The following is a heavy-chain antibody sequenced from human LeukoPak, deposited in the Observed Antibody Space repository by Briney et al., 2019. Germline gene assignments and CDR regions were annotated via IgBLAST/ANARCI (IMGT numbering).Heavy chain of an antibody. V-gene: IGHV4-59*12. Sequence: SETLSLTCTVSGGSLHNYYGSWIRQPPGKGLEWIGYIDYSGSTNYNPSLKSRVTISVDTSQNQFSLKLSSVTAADTAVYYCARRLSSSWPHWFDPWGQGTLVTVSS. J-gene: IGHJ5*02. D-gene: IGHD6-13*01. CDR2: IDYSGST. CDR1: GGSLHNYY. CDR3: ARRLSSSWPHWFDP.